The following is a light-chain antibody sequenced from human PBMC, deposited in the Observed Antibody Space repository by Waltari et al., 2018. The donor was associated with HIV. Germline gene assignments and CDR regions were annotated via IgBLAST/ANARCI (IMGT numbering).Light chain of an antibody. Sequence: SYDLTQPPSVSVSPGQTARISCSGDAFSKESTFWHQQKPGQAPLLLIYKDTERASGIPERFSGSTSGRIVTLTIYDVEPDDEADYYCQSAGGGGTYRFGGGTKLTVL. CDR3: QSAGGGGTYR. CDR2: KDT. J-gene: IGLJ2*01. V-gene: IGLV3-25*03. CDR1: AFSKES.